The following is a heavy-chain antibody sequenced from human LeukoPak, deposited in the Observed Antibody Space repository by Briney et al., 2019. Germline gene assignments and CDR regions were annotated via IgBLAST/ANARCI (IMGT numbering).Heavy chain of an antibody. Sequence: SVKVSCKASGYTFTSYAISWVRQAPGQGLEWMGGIIPIFGTANYAQKFQGRVTITADESTSTAYMELSSLRSEDTAVYYCARGPEGSGSYYSPNYYYYGMDVWGQGTTVTVSS. V-gene: IGHV1-69*13. J-gene: IGHJ6*02. CDR2: IIPIFGTA. CDR1: GYTFTSYA. D-gene: IGHD3-10*01. CDR3: ARGPEGSGSYYSPNYYYYGMDV.